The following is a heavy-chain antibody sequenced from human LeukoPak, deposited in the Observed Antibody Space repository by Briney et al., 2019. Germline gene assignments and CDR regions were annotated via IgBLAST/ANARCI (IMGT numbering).Heavy chain of an antibody. V-gene: IGHV3-21*01. D-gene: IGHD3-9*01. CDR2: ISSSSGYI. CDR3: ARSVKRLRYFDDDDAFDI. J-gene: IGHJ3*02. Sequence: GGSLRLSCAASGFTFSSYSMNWVRQAPGKGLEWVSSISSSSGYIYYADSVKGRFTISGDNAKNSLYLQMNSLRAEDTAVYYCARSVKRLRYFDDDDAFDIWGQGTMVTVSS. CDR1: GFTFSSYS.